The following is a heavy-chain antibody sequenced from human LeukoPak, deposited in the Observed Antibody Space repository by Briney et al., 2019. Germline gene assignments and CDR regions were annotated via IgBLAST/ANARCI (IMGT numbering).Heavy chain of an antibody. J-gene: IGHJ4*02. D-gene: IGHD2-15*01. CDR3: AKAWGVAAGLGDS. CDR2: MNDSGST. V-gene: IGHV4-34*01. Sequence: PETLSLTCDLYGGSFSGYYRTWIRQPPGKGLEWVGEMNDSGSTKYNPSLKSRVTISADTSKNQFSLKMTSVTAADTAVYYCAKAWGVAAGLGDSWGQGTLVTVSS. CDR1: GGSFSGYY.